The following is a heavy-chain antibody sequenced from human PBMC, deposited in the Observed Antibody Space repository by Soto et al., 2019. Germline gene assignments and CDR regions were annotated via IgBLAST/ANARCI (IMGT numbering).Heavy chain of an antibody. V-gene: IGHV3-23*01. CDR1: GFTFSNYA. J-gene: IGHJ4*02. CDR3: AKRAYGDCPGWADS. D-gene: IGHD4-17*01. Sequence: EVQLLESGGGLVQPGGSLRLSCVVSGFTFSNYAMSWVRQAPGKGLEWVSVISGSGSSTHYADSLRGRFTTSRDNSEKTMYLQMNGLRAEDTAVYYCAKRAYGDCPGWADSWGQGTLVTVSS. CDR2: ISGSGSST.